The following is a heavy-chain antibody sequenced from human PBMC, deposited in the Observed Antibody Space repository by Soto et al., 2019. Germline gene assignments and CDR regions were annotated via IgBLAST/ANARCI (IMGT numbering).Heavy chain of an antibody. J-gene: IGHJ4*02. CDR2: ISSSSSTI. Sequence: GGSLRLSCAASGFTFSSYSMNWVRQAPGKGLEWVSYISSSSSTIYYADLVKGRFTISRDNAKNSLYLQMNSLRDEDTAVYYCASHARGSGSSIYYYFDYWGQGTLVTVSS. V-gene: IGHV3-48*02. CDR1: GFTFSSYS. CDR3: ASHARGSGSSIYYYFDY. D-gene: IGHD3-10*01.